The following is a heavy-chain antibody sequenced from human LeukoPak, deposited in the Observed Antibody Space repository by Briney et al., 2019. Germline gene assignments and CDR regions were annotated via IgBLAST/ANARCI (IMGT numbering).Heavy chain of an antibody. CDR3: ATGLEYQLLFYFDY. D-gene: IGHD2-2*01. V-gene: IGHV1-24*01. CDR2: FDPEDGET. CDR1: GYTLTELS. Sequence: GASVKVSCKVSGYTLTELSMHWVRQAPGKGLEWMEGFDPEDGETIYAQKFQGRVTMTEDTSTDTAYMELSSLRSEDTAVYYCATGLEYQLLFYFDYWGQGTLVTVSS. J-gene: IGHJ4*02.